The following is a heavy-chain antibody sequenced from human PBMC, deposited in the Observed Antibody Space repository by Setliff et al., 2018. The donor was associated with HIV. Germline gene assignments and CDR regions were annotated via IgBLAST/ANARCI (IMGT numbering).Heavy chain of an antibody. CDR2: IYTSGRT. CDR1: GGSISSGSYY. D-gene: IGHD3-3*01. Sequence: SETLSLTCTVSGGSISSGSYYWSWIRQPAGKGLEWIGRIYTSGRTNYNPSLKSRVAISVDTSKNQFSLKLSSVTSPDTAVYYCARHVDGGLWNAYYYYGLDVWGQGTAVTVS. V-gene: IGHV4-61*02. CDR3: ARHVDGGLWNAYYYYGLDV. J-gene: IGHJ6*02.